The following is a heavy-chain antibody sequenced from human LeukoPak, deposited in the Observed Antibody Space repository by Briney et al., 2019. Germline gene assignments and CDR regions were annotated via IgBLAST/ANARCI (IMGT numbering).Heavy chain of an antibody. J-gene: IGHJ5*02. CDR2: IYHSGNT. Sequence: TSETLSLTCTVSGYSISTSYYWGWIRQPPGKGLEWIGSIYHSGNTYYNPSLKSRVTISVDTSKDQFSLKLNSVTAADPAVYYCAREKIGYYDSSGRGWFDPWGQGTLVTVSS. D-gene: IGHD3-22*01. CDR1: GYSISTSYY. CDR3: AREKIGYYDSSGRGWFDP. V-gene: IGHV4-38-2*02.